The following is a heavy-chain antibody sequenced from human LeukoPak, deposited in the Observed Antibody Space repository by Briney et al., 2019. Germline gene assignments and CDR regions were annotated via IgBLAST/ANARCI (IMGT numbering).Heavy chain of an antibody. D-gene: IGHD6-6*01. Sequence: GGSLRLSCAASGFSFSSYAMSWVRQAPGKGLQWVSGITNNGGGTYYADSVKGRFTIARDNSKNTLYLQMNSLRAEDTAVYYCVKVGPSSSYYFDYWGQGTLVTVSS. J-gene: IGHJ4*02. V-gene: IGHV3-23*05. CDR1: GFSFSSYA. CDR3: VKVGPSSSYYFDY. CDR2: ITNNGGGT.